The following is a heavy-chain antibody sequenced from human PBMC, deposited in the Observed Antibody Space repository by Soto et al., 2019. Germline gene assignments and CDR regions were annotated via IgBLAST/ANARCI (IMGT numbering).Heavy chain of an antibody. CDR2: IYIGGNT. J-gene: IGHJ5*02. CDR3: ARDSGHCSSAGCYGPVGQFDP. Sequence: EVQLVESGGGLVQPGGSLRLSCEASSFSVSSNYMAWVRQAPGKGLEWVSVIYIGGNTYYAASVKGRFTISRDDSKNTLYLQMSSLRAEDTAVYYRARDSGHCSSAGCYGPVGQFDPWGQGTLVTVSS. CDR1: SFSVSSNY. V-gene: IGHV3-66*01. D-gene: IGHD2-2*01.